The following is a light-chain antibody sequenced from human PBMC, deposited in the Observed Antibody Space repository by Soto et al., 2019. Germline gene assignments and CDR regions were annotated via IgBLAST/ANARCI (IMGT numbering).Light chain of an antibody. V-gene: IGKV1-5*01. Sequence: DIHMTQSPSTLSASVGDRVTISCRASQDISSFLAWYQHKPGKAPKLRIYDASTLHTGVPSRFRGSGFGTECTLNISGLQPDNFPTYCCQQHDDYSEATFGQGT. CDR2: DAS. CDR3: QQHDDYSEAT. J-gene: IGKJ2*01. CDR1: QDISSF.